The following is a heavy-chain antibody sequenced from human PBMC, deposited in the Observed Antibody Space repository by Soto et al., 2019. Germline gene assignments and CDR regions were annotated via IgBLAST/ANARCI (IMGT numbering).Heavy chain of an antibody. V-gene: IGHV4-31*03. CDR3: ARGDGDYGMDV. Sequence: QVQLQESGPGLVKPSQTLSLTCTVSGGSISSGGYYWSWIRQHPGKGLEWIGYIYYSGSTYYNPAPKSRVTISVDTSKNQFSLKLSSVTAADTAVYYCARGDGDYGMDVWGQGTTGTVSS. CDR1: GGSISSGGYY. J-gene: IGHJ6*02. CDR2: IYYSGST. D-gene: IGHD4-17*01.